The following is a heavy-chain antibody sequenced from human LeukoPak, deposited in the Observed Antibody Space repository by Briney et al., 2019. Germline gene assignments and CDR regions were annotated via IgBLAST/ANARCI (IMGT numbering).Heavy chain of an antibody. V-gene: IGHV3-48*04. J-gene: IGHJ4*02. CDR1: GFTFSSYS. CDR2: ISSSSSTI. CDR3: ARVRGWVLTTYYFDY. Sequence: GGSLRLSCAASGFTFSSYSMDWVRQAPGKGLEWVSYISSSSSTIYYADSVKGRFTISRDNAKNSLYLQMNSLRAEDTAVYYCARVRGWVLTTYYFDYWGQGTLVTVSS. D-gene: IGHD4/OR15-4a*01.